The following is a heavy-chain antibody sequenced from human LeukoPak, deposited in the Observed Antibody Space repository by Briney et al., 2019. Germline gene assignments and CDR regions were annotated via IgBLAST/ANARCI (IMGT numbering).Heavy chain of an antibody. Sequence: SETLSLTCSVSGDSITNSYWSWIRHFPRKGLEYIGYIHYSGTTNYTPSLKSRVTISVDTSRNQFSLKLNSVTAADTAMYYCASVVPAAYTSRGVTFDYWGQGTLVTVSS. CDR1: GDSITNSY. CDR3: ASVVPAAYTSRGVTFDY. V-gene: IGHV4-59*12. D-gene: IGHD2-2*01. CDR2: IHYSGTT. J-gene: IGHJ4*02.